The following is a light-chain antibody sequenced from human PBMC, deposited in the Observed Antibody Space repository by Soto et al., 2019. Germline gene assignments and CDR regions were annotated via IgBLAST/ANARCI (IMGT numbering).Light chain of an antibody. V-gene: IGLV1-40*01. J-gene: IGLJ1*01. CDR3: QSYDSSLSGSYV. CDR2: VDS. Sequence: QSVLTQPPSVSGAPGQRVTISCTGSSSNIGAGYYVHWYQQLPGTAPKLLIYVDSNRPSGVPDRFSGSKSGTSASLAITGLQAEDEADYYCQSYDSSLSGSYVFGTGTKVTVL. CDR1: SSNIGAGYY.